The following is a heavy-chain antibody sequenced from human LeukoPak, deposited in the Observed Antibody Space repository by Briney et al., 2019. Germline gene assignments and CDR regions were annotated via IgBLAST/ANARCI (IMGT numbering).Heavy chain of an antibody. CDR2: ISGSGGST. CDR1: GFTFSSYA. J-gene: IGHJ4*02. CDR3: AKDLVRGVDLFDY. Sequence: PGGSLRLSCAASGFTFSSYAMSWVRQAPGKGLEWVPAISGSGGSTYYADSVKGRFTISRDNSKNTLYLQMNSLRAEDTAVYYCAKDLVRGVDLFDYWGQGTLVTVSS. D-gene: IGHD3-10*01. V-gene: IGHV3-23*01.